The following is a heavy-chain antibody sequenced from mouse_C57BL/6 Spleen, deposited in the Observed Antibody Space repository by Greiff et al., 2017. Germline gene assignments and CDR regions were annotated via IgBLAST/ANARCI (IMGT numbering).Heavy chain of an antibody. D-gene: IGHD2-4*01. V-gene: IGHV1-55*01. CDR3: ARYDYEGYYAMDY. J-gene: IGHJ4*01. Sequence: QVQLQQPGAELVKPGASVKMSSKASGYTFTSYWITWVKQRPGQGLEWIGDIYPGSGSTNYNEKFKSKATLTVDTSSSTAYMQLSSLTSEDSAVYYCARYDYEGYYAMDYWGQGTSVTVSS. CDR2: IYPGSGST. CDR1: GYTFTSYW.